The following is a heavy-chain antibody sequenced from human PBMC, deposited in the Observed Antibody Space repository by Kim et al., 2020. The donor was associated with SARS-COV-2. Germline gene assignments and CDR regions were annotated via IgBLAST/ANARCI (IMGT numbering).Heavy chain of an antibody. Sequence: ASVKVSCKASGYTFSDYYIHWVRQAPGQGFEWMGIINPAGGSTDYAKKFQDRVTMTRDTSTSTVYMELNNLRSDDAAVYYCVRDLLELARGFVGTFPHWGQGTLVTVSS. D-gene: IGHD2-8*02. J-gene: IGHJ4*02. CDR3: VRDLLELARGFVGTFPH. V-gene: IGHV1-46*01. CDR1: GYTFSDYY. CDR2: INPAGGST.